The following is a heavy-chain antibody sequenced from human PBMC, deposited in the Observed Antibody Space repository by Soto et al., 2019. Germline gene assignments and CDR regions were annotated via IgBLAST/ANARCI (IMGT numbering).Heavy chain of an antibody. CDR1: GFTFDYYA. Sequence: PGGSLRLSCAASGFTFDYYAMHWVRQAPGKGLEWVSGISWNSGSIGYADSVKGRFTISRDNAKNSLYLQMNSLRAEDTALYYCAKGYYGSGSYLVDYWGQGTLVTVSS. CDR3: AKGYYGSGSYLVDY. CDR2: ISWNSGSI. J-gene: IGHJ4*02. V-gene: IGHV3-9*01. D-gene: IGHD3-10*01.